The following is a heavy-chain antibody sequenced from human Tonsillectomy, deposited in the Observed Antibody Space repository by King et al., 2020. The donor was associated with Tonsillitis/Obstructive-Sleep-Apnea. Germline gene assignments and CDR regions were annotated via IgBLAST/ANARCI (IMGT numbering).Heavy chain of an antibody. D-gene: IGHD3-3*01. Sequence: VQLQQWGAGLLKPSETLSLTCAVYGGSFSGYYWSWIRQPPGKGLEWIGEINHSGSTNYNPSLKSRVTISVDTSKNQFSLKLSSVTAADTAVYYCARGYYDFWSGYYTSKTSNNWFDPWGQGTLDTVSS. CDR3: ARGYYDFWSGYYTSKTSNNWFDP. V-gene: IGHV4-34*01. J-gene: IGHJ5*02. CDR2: INHSGST. CDR1: GGSFSGYY.